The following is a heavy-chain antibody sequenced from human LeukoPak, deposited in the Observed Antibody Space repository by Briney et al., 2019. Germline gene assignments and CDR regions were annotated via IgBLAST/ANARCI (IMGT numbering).Heavy chain of an antibody. J-gene: IGHJ4*02. CDR1: GYTFTSYG. Sequence: GASVKVSCKASGYTFTSYGISWVRQAPGQGLEWMGWISAYNGNTNYAQKLQGRVTMTTDTSTSTAYMELRSLRSDDTAVYYCARVYYDYVWGSYRPFDYWGQGTLVTVSS. V-gene: IGHV1-18*01. CDR3: ARVYYDYVWGSYRPFDY. D-gene: IGHD3-16*02. CDR2: ISAYNGNT.